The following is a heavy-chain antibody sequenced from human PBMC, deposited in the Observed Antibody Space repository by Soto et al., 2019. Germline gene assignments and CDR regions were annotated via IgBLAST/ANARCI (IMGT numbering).Heavy chain of an antibody. J-gene: IGHJ4*02. CDR1: GFTFSSYD. CDR2: ISTGGDT. Sequence: EVQLVESGGGLVQPGGSLRLSCAASGFTFSSYDMHWVHQATGKGLEWVSAISTGGDTYYPGSVKGRFTISRENAKKSLYLQMNSLSAGDTAVYYCARGKWEGFDYWGQGTLVTVSS. CDR3: ARGKWEGFDY. V-gene: IGHV3-13*01. D-gene: IGHD1-26*01.